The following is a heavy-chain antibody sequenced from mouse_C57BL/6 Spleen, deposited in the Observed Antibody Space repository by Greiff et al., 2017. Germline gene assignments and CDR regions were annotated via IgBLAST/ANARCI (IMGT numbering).Heavy chain of an antibody. D-gene: IGHD2-4*01. V-gene: IGHV5-16*01. J-gene: IGHJ1*03. CDR2: INYDGSST. CDR1: GFTFSDYY. CDR3: ARGGDYDWYFDV. Sequence: DVQLVESEGGLVQPGSSMKLSCTASGFTFSDYYMAWVRQVPEKGLEWVANINYDGSSTYYLDSLKSRFIISRDNAKNILYLQMSSLKSEDTATYYCARGGDYDWYFDVWGTGTTVTVSS.